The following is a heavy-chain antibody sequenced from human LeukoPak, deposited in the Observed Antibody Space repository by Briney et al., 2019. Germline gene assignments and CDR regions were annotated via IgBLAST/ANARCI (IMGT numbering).Heavy chain of an antibody. J-gene: IGHJ3*02. CDR3: ARRKLDSGSYYAFDI. Sequence: SETLSLTCTVSGGSISSSSYYWGWIRQPPGKGLEWIGSIYYSGSTYYNPSLKSRVTISVDTSENQFSLKLSSVTAADTAVYYCARRKLDSGSYYAFDIWGQGTMVTVSS. D-gene: IGHD1-26*01. V-gene: IGHV4-39*01. CDR1: GGSISSSSYY. CDR2: IYYSGST.